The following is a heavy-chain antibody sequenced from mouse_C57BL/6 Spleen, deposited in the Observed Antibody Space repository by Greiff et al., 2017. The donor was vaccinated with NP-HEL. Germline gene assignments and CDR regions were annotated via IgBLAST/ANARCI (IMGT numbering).Heavy chain of an antibody. V-gene: IGHV5-12*01. CDR3: ARHGGRDAMDY. CDR1: GFTFSDYY. Sequence: EVQLQESGGGLVQPGGSLKLSCAASGFTFSDYYMYWVRQTPEKRLEWVAYISNGGGSTYYPDTVKGRFTISRDNAKNTLYLQMSRLKSEDTAMYYCARHGGRDAMDYWGQGTSVTVSS. CDR2: ISNGGGST. J-gene: IGHJ4*01.